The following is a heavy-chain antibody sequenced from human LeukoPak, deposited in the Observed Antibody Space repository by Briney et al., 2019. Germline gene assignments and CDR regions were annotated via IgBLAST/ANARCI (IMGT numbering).Heavy chain of an antibody. V-gene: IGHV3-74*01. CDR3: ARAGIAAYYYGMDV. D-gene: IGHD6-25*01. CDR1: GFTFSSYW. J-gene: IGHJ6*02. CDR2: INSDGSST. Sequence: GGSLRLSCAASGFTFSSYWMHWVRQAPGKGLVWVSRINSDGSSTSYADSVKGRFTISRDNAKDTLYLQMNSLRAEDTAVYYCARAGIAAYYYGMDVWGQGTTVTVSS.